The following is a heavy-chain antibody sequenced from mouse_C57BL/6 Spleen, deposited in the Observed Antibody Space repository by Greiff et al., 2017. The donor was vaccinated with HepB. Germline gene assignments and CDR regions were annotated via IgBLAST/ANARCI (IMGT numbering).Heavy chain of an antibody. CDR3: ARSGDYGYDFDY. J-gene: IGHJ2*01. CDR2: IYPGSGST. CDR1: GYTFTSYW. Sequence: QVQLQQPGAELVKPGASVKMSCKASGYTFTSYWITWVKQGPGQGLEWIGDIYPGSGSTNYNEKFKSKATLTVDTSSSTAYMQLSSLTSEDSAVYYCARSGDYGYDFDYWGQGTTLTVSS. V-gene: IGHV1-55*01. D-gene: IGHD2-2*01.